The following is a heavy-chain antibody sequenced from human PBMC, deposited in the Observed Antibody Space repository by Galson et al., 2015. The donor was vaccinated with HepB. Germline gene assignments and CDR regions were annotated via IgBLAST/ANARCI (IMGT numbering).Heavy chain of an antibody. Sequence: SLRLSCAASGFTFSSYSMNWVRQAPGKGLEWVSSISSSSSYIYYADSVKGRFTISRDNAKNSLYLQMNSLRAEDTAVYYCARAAGYRIADLTGWGQGTLVTVSS. CDR2: ISSSSSYI. J-gene: IGHJ4*02. CDR3: ARAAGYRIADLTG. V-gene: IGHV3-21*01. D-gene: IGHD6-13*01. CDR1: GFTFSSYS.